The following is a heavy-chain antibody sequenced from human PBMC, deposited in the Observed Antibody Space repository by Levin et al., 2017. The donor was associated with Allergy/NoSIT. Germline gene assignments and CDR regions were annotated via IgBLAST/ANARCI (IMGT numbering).Heavy chain of an antibody. CDR2: IWYDGSNK. CDR3: ARAGYYGSGSYSNYYYNMDV. CDR1: GFTFSSYG. D-gene: IGHD3-10*01. V-gene: IGHV3-33*01. Sequence: GGSLRLSCAASGFTFSSYGMHWVRQAPGKGLEWVAVIWYDGSNKYYADSVKGRFTISRDNSKNTLNMQMNSLRAEDTAVYYCARAGYYGSGSYSNYYYNMDVWGQGTTVTVSS. J-gene: IGHJ6*02.